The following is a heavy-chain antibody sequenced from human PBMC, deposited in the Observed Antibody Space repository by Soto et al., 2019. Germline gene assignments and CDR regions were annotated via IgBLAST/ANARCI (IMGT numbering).Heavy chain of an antibody. V-gene: IGHV3-48*01. CDR3: AREISGQQVSDY. D-gene: IGHD6-13*01. CDR2: ISSSSSTI. J-gene: IGHJ4*02. CDR1: GFTFSSYS. Sequence: GGSLRLSCAASGFTFSSYSMNWVRQAPGKGLEWVSYISSSSSTIFYADSVKGRFTISRDNAKNSMYLQMNNLRVEDTAVYYCAREISGQQVSDYWGQGTLVTVSS.